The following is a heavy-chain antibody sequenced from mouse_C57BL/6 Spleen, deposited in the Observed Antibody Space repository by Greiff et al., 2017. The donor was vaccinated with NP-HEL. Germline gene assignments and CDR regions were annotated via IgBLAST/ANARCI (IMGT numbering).Heavy chain of an antibody. V-gene: IGHV5-9-1*02. CDR2: ISSGGDYI. CDR3: TRDRNDYDYAMDY. J-gene: IGHJ4*01. Sequence: EVQLVESGEGLVKPGGSLKLSCAASGFTFSSYSMSWVRQTPEKRLEWVAYISSGGDYIYYADTVKGRFTISRDNARNTLYLQMSSLKSEDTAMYYCTRDRNDYDYAMDYWGQGTSVTVSS. D-gene: IGHD2-4*01. CDR1: GFTFSSYS.